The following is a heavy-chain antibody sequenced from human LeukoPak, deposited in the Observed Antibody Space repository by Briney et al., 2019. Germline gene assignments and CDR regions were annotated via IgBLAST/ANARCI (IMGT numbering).Heavy chain of an antibody. J-gene: IGHJ3*02. CDR3: ASSFFDYYDSSGYYYGQSAFDI. CDR1: GYTFTGYY. V-gene: IGHV1-2*02. CDR2: INPNSGGT. D-gene: IGHD3-22*01. Sequence: ASVKVSCTASGYTFTGYYMHWVRQAPGQGLEWMGWINPNSGGTNYAQKFQGRVTMTRDTSISTAYMELSRLRSDDTAVYYCASSFFDYYDSSGYYYGQSAFDIWGQGTMVTVSS.